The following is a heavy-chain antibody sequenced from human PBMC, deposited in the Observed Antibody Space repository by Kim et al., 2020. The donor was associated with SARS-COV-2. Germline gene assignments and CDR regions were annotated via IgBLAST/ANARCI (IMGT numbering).Heavy chain of an antibody. D-gene: IGHD5-12*01. J-gene: IGHJ3*02. Sequence: SETLSLTCTVSGGSISSGGYYWSWIRQHPGKGLEWIGYIYYSGSTYYNPSLKSRVTISVDTSKNQFSLKLSSVTAADTAVYYCARFPKSTVEMATISGGAFDIWGQGTMVTVSS. V-gene: IGHV4-31*03. CDR3: ARFPKSTVEMATISGGAFDI. CDR1: GGSISSGGYY. CDR2: IYYSGST.